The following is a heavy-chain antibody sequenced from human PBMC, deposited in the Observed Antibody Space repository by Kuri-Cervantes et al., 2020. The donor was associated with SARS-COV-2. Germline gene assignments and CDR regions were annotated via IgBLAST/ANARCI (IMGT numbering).Heavy chain of an antibody. CDR1: GFTFSSYA. V-gene: IGHV3-30-3*01. CDR2: ISYDGSNK. D-gene: IGHD2-2*01. Sequence: LSLTCAASGFTFSSYAMHWVRQAPGKGLEWVAVISYDGSNKYYADSVKGRFTISRDNSKNTLYLQMNSLRAEDTAVYYCARGSSLVPAGNFDYWGQGTLVTVSS. CDR3: ARGSSLVPAGNFDY. J-gene: IGHJ4*02.